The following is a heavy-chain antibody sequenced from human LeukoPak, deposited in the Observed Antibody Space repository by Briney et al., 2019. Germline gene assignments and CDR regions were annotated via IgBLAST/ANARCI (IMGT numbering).Heavy chain of an antibody. J-gene: IGHJ4*02. CDR2: ISGTGGST. CDR1: GFTFSNYA. Sequence: VGSLRLACAASGFTFSNYAMDWVRQAPGKGLEWVSLISGTGGSTYYADSVKGRFTISRDNSKNTLYVQMNTVRADDTSVDYCARATTVTVFDYRGQGPLVTVSS. D-gene: IGHD4-17*01. V-gene: IGHV3-23*01. CDR3: ARATTVTVFDY.